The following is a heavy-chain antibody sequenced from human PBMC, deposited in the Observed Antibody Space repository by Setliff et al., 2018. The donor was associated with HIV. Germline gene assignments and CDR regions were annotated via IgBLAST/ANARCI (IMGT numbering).Heavy chain of an antibody. D-gene: IGHD3-3*01. CDR3: AKKYYDFWSGQTDV. CDR1: GASFTFGGYY. Sequence: SETLSLTCAVYGASFTFGGYYWSWIRQSPGKGLEWIGSVYYSGGSYYNPSLKSRISMSVDMSKDQFSLSLTSVSAADTAVYYCAKKYYDFWSGQTDVWDKGTTVTVSS. CDR2: VYYSGGS. J-gene: IGHJ6*04. V-gene: IGHV4-39*01.